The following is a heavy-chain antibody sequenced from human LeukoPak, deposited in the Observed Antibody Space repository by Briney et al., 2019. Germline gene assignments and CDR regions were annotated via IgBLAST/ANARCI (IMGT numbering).Heavy chain of an antibody. CDR2: TSYDGGNK. CDR3: AKDDPVLDY. V-gene: IGHV3-30-3*01. Sequence: PGRSLRLSCAASGFTFSSYGMHWVRQAPGKGLEWVAVTSYDGGNKDYADSVKGRFTISKDTSINTLYLQMNSLGAEDTAIYYCAKDDPVLDYWGQGTLVTVSS. J-gene: IGHJ4*02. CDR1: GFTFSSYG.